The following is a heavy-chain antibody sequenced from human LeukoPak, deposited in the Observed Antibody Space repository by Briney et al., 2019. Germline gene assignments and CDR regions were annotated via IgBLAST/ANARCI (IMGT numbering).Heavy chain of an antibody. Sequence: SGGSLRLSCAASGFSFRNAWMSWVRQAPGKGLEWVGRIKSKTDGGTTDYAAPVKGRFTISKDDSKNTLYLQMNSLKPEDTAVYYCTTVWNCGGDCSDAFDIWGQGTMVTVSS. CDR3: TTVWNCGGDCSDAFDI. V-gene: IGHV3-15*01. J-gene: IGHJ3*02. CDR1: GFSFRNAW. D-gene: IGHD2-21*02. CDR2: IKSKTDGGTT.